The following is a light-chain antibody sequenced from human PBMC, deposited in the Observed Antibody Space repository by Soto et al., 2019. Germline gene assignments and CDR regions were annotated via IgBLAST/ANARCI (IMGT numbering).Light chain of an antibody. CDR1: QSVATN. J-gene: IGKJ1*01. CDR3: QQYNNWPWT. V-gene: IGKV3-15*01. Sequence: IVLTQPPGTLSLSPGQRATLSCRASQSVATNLAWYQQKPGQPPRLLIYGASTRATGIPARFSGSGSGTEFTLTISSLQSVDFAVYSCQQYNNWPWTFGQGTKVDI. CDR2: GAS.